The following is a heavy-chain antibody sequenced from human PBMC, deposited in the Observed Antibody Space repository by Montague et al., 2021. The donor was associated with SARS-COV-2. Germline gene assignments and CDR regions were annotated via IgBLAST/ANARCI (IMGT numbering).Heavy chain of an antibody. CDR1: FSSIRRTSYD. CDR2: VLHSGNT. Sequence: SETLSLTCTVSFSSIRRTSYDWGWIRQPPGKGLEWIGTVLHSGNTYYNPSLKSRLTISVDAPKQQFSLRLSSVTAADTAVYYCTKTDKGVVLPPRLGSFDPWGQGTLVIVSS. J-gene: IGHJ5*02. D-gene: IGHD3-10*01. CDR3: TKTDKGVVLPPRLGSFDP. V-gene: IGHV4-39*01.